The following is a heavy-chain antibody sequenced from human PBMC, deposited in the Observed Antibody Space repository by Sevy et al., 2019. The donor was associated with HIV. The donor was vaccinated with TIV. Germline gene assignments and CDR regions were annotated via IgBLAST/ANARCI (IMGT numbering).Heavy chain of an antibody. J-gene: IGHJ4*02. D-gene: IGHD3-10*01. CDR1: GGSISSGSYY. CDR2: IYTSGST. V-gene: IGHV4-61*02. Sequence: SETLSLTCSVSGGSISSGSYYWSWIRQPAGKGLEWIGRIYTSGSTNYNPSLKSRVTISVDTSKNQFSLKLSSVTAADTAVYYCARGRYYGSGSYSPFDYWGQGTLVTVSS. CDR3: ARGRYYGSGSYSPFDY.